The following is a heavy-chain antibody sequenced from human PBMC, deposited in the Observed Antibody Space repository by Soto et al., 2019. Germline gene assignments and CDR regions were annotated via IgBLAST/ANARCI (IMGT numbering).Heavy chain of an antibody. CDR2: IYYSGTT. J-gene: IGHJ6*02. CDR1: GGSISSGGYY. Sequence: QVQLQESGPGLVKPSQTLSLTCTVSGGSISSGGYYWYWIRQHPGKGLEWIGYIYYSGTTYYNPSLKSRVTISVETSKNQFSRKLSSVTAADTAVYYCAASCVACGGFNYYGMDVWGQGTTVTVSS. CDR3: AASCVACGGFNYYGMDV. D-gene: IGHD2-21*01. V-gene: IGHV4-31*03.